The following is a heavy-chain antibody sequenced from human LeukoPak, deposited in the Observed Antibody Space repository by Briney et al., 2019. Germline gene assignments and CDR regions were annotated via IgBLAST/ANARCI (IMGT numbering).Heavy chain of an antibody. D-gene: IGHD3-16*02. CDR1: GYTFTSYG. CDR3: ARDDYVRGSYRVIDY. CDR2: ISAYNGNT. Sequence: ASVTVSCKASGYTFTSYGISWVRQAPGQGLEWMGWISAYNGNTNYAQKLQGRVTMTTDTSTSTAYMELRSLRSDDTAVYYCARDDYVRGSYRVIDYWGQGTLVTVSS. J-gene: IGHJ4*02. V-gene: IGHV1-18*01.